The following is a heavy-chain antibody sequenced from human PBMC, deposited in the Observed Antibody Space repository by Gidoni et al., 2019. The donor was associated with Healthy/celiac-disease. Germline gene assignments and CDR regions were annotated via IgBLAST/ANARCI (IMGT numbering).Heavy chain of an antibody. CDR2: IYYSGST. Sequence: QVQLQESGPGLVKPSEPLSLTCPVSGGSISSYYWSWIRQPPGKGLEWIGYIYYSGSTNYNPSLKSRVTISVDTSKNQFSLKLSSVTAADTAVYYCARHTSSGWYPFTLDYWGQGTLVTVSS. CDR1: GGSISSYY. J-gene: IGHJ4*02. V-gene: IGHV4-59*08. CDR3: ARHTSSGWYPFTLDY. D-gene: IGHD6-19*01.